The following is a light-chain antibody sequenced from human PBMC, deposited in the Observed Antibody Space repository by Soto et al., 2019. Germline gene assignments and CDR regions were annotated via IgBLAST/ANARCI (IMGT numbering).Light chain of an antibody. Sequence: DIQMTQSPSSLSAFVGDRVTITCRASQSIRNWLAWYQQKPGKAPRLLIYKASSLQSRVPSRFSGSGSGTDFTLTISSLQPDDSATYYCQQYDSSSTFGGGTKVDIK. CDR3: QQYDSSST. CDR2: KAS. J-gene: IGKJ4*01. V-gene: IGKV1-5*03. CDR1: QSIRNW.